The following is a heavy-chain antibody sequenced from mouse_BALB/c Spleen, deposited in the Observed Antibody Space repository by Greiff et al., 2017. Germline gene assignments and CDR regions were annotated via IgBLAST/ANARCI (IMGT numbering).Heavy chain of an antibody. Sequence: EVMLVESGGGLVQPGGSRKLSCAASGFTFSDYGMAWVRQAPGKGPEWVAFISNLAYSIYYADTVTGRFTISRENAKNTQYLEMSSLRSEDTAMYYCAREPSYGNSWYFDVWGAGTTVTVSS. CDR2: ISNLAYSI. J-gene: IGHJ1*01. V-gene: IGHV5-15*02. CDR1: GFTFSDYG. D-gene: IGHD2-10*01. CDR3: AREPSYGNSWYFDV.